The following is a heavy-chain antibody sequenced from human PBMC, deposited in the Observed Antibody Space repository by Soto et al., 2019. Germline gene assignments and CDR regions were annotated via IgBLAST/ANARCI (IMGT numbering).Heavy chain of an antibody. CDR3: ARVNPDYGDYYYYYYYMDV. CDR1: GGSISSYY. J-gene: IGHJ6*03. V-gene: IGHV4-59*01. Sequence: PSETLSLTCTVSGGSISSYYWSWIRQPPGKGLEWIGYIYYSGSTNYNPSLKSRVTTSVDTSKNQFSLKLSSVTAADTAVYYCARVNPDYGDYYYYYYYMDVWGKGTTVTVSS. D-gene: IGHD4-17*01. CDR2: IYYSGST.